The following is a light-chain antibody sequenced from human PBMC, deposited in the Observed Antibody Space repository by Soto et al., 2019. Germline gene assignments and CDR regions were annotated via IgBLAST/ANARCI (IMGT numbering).Light chain of an antibody. V-gene: IGKV1-5*01. Sequence: DIQITQSPSTLSASVGDTVTVTCRASQSVSGWLAWYQQTKGEAPKLLIYDASALQRGVPSRFSGSGSGTKFTLPIARLQPDDFPTYYCQQYETFSGTFGPGTKVDIK. CDR3: QQYETFSGT. CDR2: DAS. J-gene: IGKJ1*01. CDR1: QSVSGW.